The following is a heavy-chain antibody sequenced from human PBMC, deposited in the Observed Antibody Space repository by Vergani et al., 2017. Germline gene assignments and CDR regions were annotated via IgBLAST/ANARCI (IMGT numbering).Heavy chain of an antibody. Sequence: QVQLQESGPGLVKPSETLSLTCTVSGGSISSYYWSWIRQPPGKGLEWIGYIYYSGSTNYNPSLKSRVTISVDTSKNQFSLKLSSVTAADTAVYYCARVYYDRSGYYYHYGMDVWGQGTRVTVSS. CDR2: IYYSGST. D-gene: IGHD3-22*01. J-gene: IGHJ6*02. CDR1: GGSISSYY. CDR3: ARVYYDRSGYYYHYGMDV. V-gene: IGHV4-59*01.